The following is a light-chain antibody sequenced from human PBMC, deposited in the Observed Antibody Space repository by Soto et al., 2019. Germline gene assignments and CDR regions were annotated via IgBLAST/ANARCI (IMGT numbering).Light chain of an antibody. J-gene: IGLJ7*01. CDR1: SSNIGSNT. CDR3: AAWDDSLNGAV. Sequence: QSVLTQPPSASGTPGQRVTISCSGRSSNIGSNTVNGFQQLPGTAHKLLIYSNNQRPSGVPDRSSGSKSGTSASLAISGLQSEDEADYYCAAWDDSLNGAVFGGGTQLTVL. CDR2: SNN. V-gene: IGLV1-44*01.